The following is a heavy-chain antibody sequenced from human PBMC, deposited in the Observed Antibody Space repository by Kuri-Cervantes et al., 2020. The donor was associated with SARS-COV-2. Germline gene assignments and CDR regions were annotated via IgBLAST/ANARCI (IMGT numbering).Heavy chain of an antibody. J-gene: IGHJ5*02. Sequence: ASVKVSCKVSGYTLTELSMRWVRQAPGKGLEWMGGFDPEDGETIYAQKFQGRVTMTEDTSTDTAYMELSSLRSEDTAVYYCATAPPYCSSTSCPHNWFDPWGQGTLVTVSS. CDR1: GYTLTELS. CDR2: FDPEDGET. V-gene: IGHV1-24*01. D-gene: IGHD2-2*01. CDR3: ATAPPYCSSTSCPHNWFDP.